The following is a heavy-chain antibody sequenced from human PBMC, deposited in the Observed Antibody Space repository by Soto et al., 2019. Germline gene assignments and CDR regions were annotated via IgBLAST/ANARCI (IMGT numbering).Heavy chain of an antibody. CDR3: VRDETYRSYYFDY. CDR1: GYTFISYG. Sequence: QVHLVQSGAEVKQPGASVKVSCKASGYTFISYGFSWVRQAPGQGLDWMGWISGYNGNTNYAQKFQGRVTLTTDTSTSTAYMELRSLSSDDTAVYYCVRDETYRSYYFDYWGQGTPVTVSS. CDR2: ISGYNGNT. V-gene: IGHV1-18*01. D-gene: IGHD2-2*02. J-gene: IGHJ4*02.